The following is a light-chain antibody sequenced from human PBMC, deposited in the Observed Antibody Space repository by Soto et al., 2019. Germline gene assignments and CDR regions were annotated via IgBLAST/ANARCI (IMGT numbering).Light chain of an antibody. CDR2: DVN. V-gene: IGLV2-14*03. Sequence: QSVLPQPASLSGSPGQSITISCAGTSSDVGGYNYVSWYQQHRGKVPRLIISDVNKRPSGVSDRFSGSKSGNTASLTISGLQAEDEADYYCASFTRSVTVVFGGGTKLTVL. CDR1: SSDVGGYNY. CDR3: ASFTRSVTVV. J-gene: IGLJ2*01.